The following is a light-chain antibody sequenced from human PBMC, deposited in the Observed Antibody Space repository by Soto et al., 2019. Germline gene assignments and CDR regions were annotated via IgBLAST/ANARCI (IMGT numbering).Light chain of an antibody. Sequence: QSVLTQPASVPRSPGQSITIPCTGASSDVGSYNLVSWYQQHPGKAPKLMIYEVSRRPSGISNRFSGSKSGNTASLTISGLQAEDEADYYCCSHPGSPTFVIFGGGTKVTVL. J-gene: IGLJ2*01. CDR2: EVS. CDR3: CSHPGSPTFVI. CDR1: SSDVGSYNL. V-gene: IGLV2-23*02.